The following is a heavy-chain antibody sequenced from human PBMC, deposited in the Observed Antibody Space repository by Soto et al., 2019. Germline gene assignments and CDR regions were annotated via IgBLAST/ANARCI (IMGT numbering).Heavy chain of an antibody. Sequence: SGPTLVNPTQTLTLTCSVSGFSLSSTGVGVAWIRQPPGKALEWLALIYWDDEKSYSPSLNNRLTITKDTSKNQVVLTMTNMDPVDTATYYCAHRRGAPGHFDYWGQGTLVTVSS. V-gene: IGHV2-5*02. J-gene: IGHJ4*02. CDR2: IYWDDEK. CDR1: GFSLSSTGVG. CDR3: AHRRGAPGHFDY.